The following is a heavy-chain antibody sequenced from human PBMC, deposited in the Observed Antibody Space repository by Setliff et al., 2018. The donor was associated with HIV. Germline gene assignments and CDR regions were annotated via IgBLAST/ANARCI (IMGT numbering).Heavy chain of an antibody. J-gene: IGHJ4*02. CDR2: TRNKANSYTT. V-gene: IGHV3-72*01. D-gene: IGHD2-15*01. CDR3: VRGLGSEFDY. CDR1: GFTFSDHY. Sequence: GGSLRLSCAASGFTFSDHYMDWVRQAPGKGLEWVGRTRNKANSYTTEYAASVKGRFTTLRDDSKKSLYLQMNSLKIEDTAVYYCVRGLGSEFDYWGQGTLVTVSS.